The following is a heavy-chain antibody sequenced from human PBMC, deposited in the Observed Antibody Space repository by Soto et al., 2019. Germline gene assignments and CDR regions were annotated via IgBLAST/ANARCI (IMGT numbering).Heavy chain of an antibody. CDR1: GGSVSSGSYY. V-gene: IGHV4-61*01. D-gene: IGHD3-3*01. J-gene: IGHJ4*02. CDR3: ARLTYDFWRGYYFGY. CDR2: IYYSGST. Sequence: SETLSLTCTVSGGSVSSGSYYWSWIRQPPGKGLEWIGYIYYSGSTNYNPSLKSRVTISVDTSKNQFSLKLSSVTAADTAVYYCARLTYDFWRGYYFGYWGQGPLVTVTS.